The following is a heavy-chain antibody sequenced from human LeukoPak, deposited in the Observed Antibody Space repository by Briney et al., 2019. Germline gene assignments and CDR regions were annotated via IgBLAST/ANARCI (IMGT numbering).Heavy chain of an antibody. CDR1: GFTLSSYG. CDR3: AKDSLRWSYFYYGMDV. Sequence: GGSLTLSCAASGFTLSSYGMHWVRQAPGKGLEWVAVISYAGSNKYYVDSVKGRFTISRDNSKNTLYLQMNSLRAEDTAVYYCAKDSLRWSYFYYGMDVWGQGTTVTVSS. D-gene: IGHD4-23*01. CDR2: ISYAGSNK. V-gene: IGHV3-30*18. J-gene: IGHJ6*02.